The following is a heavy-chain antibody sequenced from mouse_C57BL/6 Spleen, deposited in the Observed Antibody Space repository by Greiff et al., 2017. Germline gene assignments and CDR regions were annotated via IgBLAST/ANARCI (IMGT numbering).Heavy chain of an antibody. J-gene: IGHJ1*03. V-gene: IGHV1-52*01. CDR1: GYTFTSYW. CDR3: ARGLRRGWYFDV. CDR2: IDPSDSET. Sequence: QVQLKQPGAELVRPGSSVKLSCKASGYTFTSYWMHWVKQRPIQGLEWIGNIDPSDSETHYNQKFKDKATLTVDKSSSTAYMQLSSLTSEDSAVYYCARGLRRGWYFDVWGTGTTVTVSS. D-gene: IGHD2-4*01.